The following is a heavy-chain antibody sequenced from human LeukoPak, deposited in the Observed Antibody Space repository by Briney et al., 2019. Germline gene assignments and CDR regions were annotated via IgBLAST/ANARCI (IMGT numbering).Heavy chain of an antibody. Sequence: SETLSLTCTVSGGSISSSSYYWGWIRQPPGKGLEWIGSIYYSGSTYYNPSLKSRVTISVDTSKNQSSLKLSSVTAADTAVYYCACRLGAYDILTGYYFDYWGQGTLVTVSS. CDR3: ACRLGAYDILTGYYFDY. CDR1: GGSISSSSYY. D-gene: IGHD3-9*01. CDR2: IYYSGST. J-gene: IGHJ4*02. V-gene: IGHV4-39*01.